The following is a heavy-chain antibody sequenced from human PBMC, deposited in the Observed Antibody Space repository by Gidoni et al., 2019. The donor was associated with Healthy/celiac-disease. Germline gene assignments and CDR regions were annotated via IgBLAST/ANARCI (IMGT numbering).Heavy chain of an antibody. Sequence: QVQLQESGPGLVKPPETLSLTCTVSGYSISSGYYWGWIRQPPGKGLEWIGSIYHSGSTYYNPSLKSRVTISVDTSKNQFSLKLSSVTAADTAVYYCARGGTIFGVVTAPYNWFDPWGQGTLVTVSS. J-gene: IGHJ5*02. CDR1: GYSISSGYY. CDR3: ARGGTIFGVVTAPYNWFDP. D-gene: IGHD3-3*01. V-gene: IGHV4-38-2*02. CDR2: IYHSGST.